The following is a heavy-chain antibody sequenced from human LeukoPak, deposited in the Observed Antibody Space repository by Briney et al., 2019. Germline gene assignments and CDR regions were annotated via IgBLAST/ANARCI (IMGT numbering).Heavy chain of an antibody. CDR3: ARQDARGYYYYGMDV. CDR1: GYSFTNYW. D-gene: IGHD6-6*01. CDR2: IYPGDSDT. J-gene: IGHJ6*02. Sequence: PGESLKISCKGSGYSFTNYWIGWVRQMPGKGLEWMGIIYPGDSDTRYNPSFQGQVTISADRSISTAYLQWSSLKASDTAMYYCARQDARGYYYYGMDVWGQGTTVTVSS. V-gene: IGHV5-51*01.